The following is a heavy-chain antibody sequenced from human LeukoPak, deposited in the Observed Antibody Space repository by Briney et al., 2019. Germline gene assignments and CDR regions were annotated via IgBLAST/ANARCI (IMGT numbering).Heavy chain of an antibody. J-gene: IGHJ4*02. D-gene: IGHD2-15*01. CDR3: AKDGWTCSGGSCYFAY. CDR2: IRYDGINE. Sequence: GGSLRLSCAASGFTFSRNGMHWVRQAPGKGMEWVAFIRYDGINEYYADSVKGRFSISRDNSKNTLYLQMNSLRAEDTAVYYCAKDGWTCSGGSCYFAYWGQGTLVTVSS. V-gene: IGHV3-30*02. CDR1: GFTFSRNG.